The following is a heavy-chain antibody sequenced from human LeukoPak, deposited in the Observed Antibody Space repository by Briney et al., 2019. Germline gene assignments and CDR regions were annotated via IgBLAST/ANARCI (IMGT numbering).Heavy chain of an antibody. CDR2: ISSSSSYI. Sequence: GGSLRLSCAASGFTFSTYSMNWVRQAPGKGLEWVSSISSSSSYIYYADSVKGRFTTSRDNAKSSVYLQLNSLRADDTAIYYCAKDIPGGGDDYWGQGTLVTVSS. CDR1: GFTFSTYS. J-gene: IGHJ4*02. V-gene: IGHV3-21*01. CDR3: AKDIPGGGDDY. D-gene: IGHD2-21*02.